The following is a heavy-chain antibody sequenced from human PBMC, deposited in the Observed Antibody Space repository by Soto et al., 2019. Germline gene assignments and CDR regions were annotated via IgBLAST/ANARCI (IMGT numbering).Heavy chain of an antibody. CDR2: IIPIFGTA. CDR3: AVVVPAVMLRGSGSYYYVMDV. D-gene: IGHD2-2*01. V-gene: IGHV1-69*13. CDR1: GGTFSSDA. Sequence: SVKVSCKASGGTFSSDAISWVRQAPGQGLEWMGGIIPIFGTANYAQKFQGRVTITADESTSTAYMELSSLRSEDTAVYYCAVVVPAVMLRGSGSYYYVMDVWGKGATVTVSS. J-gene: IGHJ6*04.